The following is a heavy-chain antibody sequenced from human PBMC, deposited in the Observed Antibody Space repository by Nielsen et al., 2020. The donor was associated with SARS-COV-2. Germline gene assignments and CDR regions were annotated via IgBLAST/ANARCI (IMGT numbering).Heavy chain of an antibody. CDR2: IKQDGSEK. Sequence: GGSLRLSCAASGFTFSSYWMSWVRQAPGKGLEWVANIKQDGSEKYYVDSVKGRFTISRDNAKNSLYLQMNSLRAEDTAVYYCAKDLIPLGYCSSTSCHDAFDIWGQGTMVTVSS. CDR3: AKDLIPLGYCSSTSCHDAFDI. J-gene: IGHJ3*02. D-gene: IGHD2-2*01. CDR1: GFTFSSYW. V-gene: IGHV3-7*05.